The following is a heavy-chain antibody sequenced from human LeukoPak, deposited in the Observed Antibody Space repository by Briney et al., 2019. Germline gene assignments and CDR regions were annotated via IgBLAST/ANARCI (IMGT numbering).Heavy chain of an antibody. CDR2: ISGYNGNT. CDR3: ARDPRYCSGYSCYSSSDY. Sequence: ASVKVSCKTSGYTFASYGVSWVRQAPGQGLEWMGWISGYNGNTNYAQEFQGRVTMTTDTSTSTAYMELRSLRPDDTAMYYCARDPRYCSGYSCYSSSDYWGQGSLVTVSS. J-gene: IGHJ4*02. V-gene: IGHV1-18*01. CDR1: GYTFASYG. D-gene: IGHD2-15*01.